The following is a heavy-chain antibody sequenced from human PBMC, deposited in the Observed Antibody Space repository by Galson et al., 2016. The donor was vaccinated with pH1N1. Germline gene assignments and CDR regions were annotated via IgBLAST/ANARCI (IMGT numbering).Heavy chain of an antibody. J-gene: IGHJ5*01. CDR3: ARGRRMFGVIVLNWFDS. CDR2: ISGTGDPT. Sequence: SLRLSCAASGFTFINYAMSWVRQALGKGLEWVSTISGTGDPTYYADSVKGRFTISTDNSNNTVYLRMNSLRVEDTAVYYCARGRRMFGVIVLNWFDSWGQGTLVTVSS. V-gene: IGHV3-23*01. D-gene: IGHD3-3*01. CDR1: GFTFINYA.